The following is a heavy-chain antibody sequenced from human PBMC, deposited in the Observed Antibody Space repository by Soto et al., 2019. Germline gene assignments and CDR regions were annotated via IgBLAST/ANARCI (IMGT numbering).Heavy chain of an antibody. Sequence: SSVKVSCKASGGTFSSYAISGVRQAPGQELEWMGGIIPIFGTANYAQKFQGRVTITADESTSTAYMELSSLRSEDTAVYYCARASYSSSWYGGLFFFDYWGQGTLVTVPS. D-gene: IGHD6-13*01. J-gene: IGHJ4*02. CDR1: GGTFSSYA. V-gene: IGHV1-69*13. CDR3: ARASYSSSWYGGLFFFDY. CDR2: IIPIFGTA.